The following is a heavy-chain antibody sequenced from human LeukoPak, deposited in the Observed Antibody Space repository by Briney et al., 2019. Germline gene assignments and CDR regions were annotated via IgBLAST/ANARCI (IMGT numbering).Heavy chain of an antibody. Sequence: ASVKVSCKASGYTFTSYGISWVRQAPGQGLEWMGWISAYNGNTNYAQKLQGRVTMTTDTSTSTAYMELRSLRSEDTAVYYCARDTVVVPAARGMDVWGQGTTVTVSS. CDR3: ARDTVVVPAARGMDV. D-gene: IGHD2-2*01. CDR2: ISAYNGNT. J-gene: IGHJ6*02. CDR1: GYTFTSYG. V-gene: IGHV1-18*01.